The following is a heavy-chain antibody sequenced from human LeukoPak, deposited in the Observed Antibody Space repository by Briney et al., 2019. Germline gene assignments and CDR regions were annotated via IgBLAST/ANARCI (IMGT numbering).Heavy chain of an antibody. V-gene: IGHV3-30*03. J-gene: IGHJ5*02. D-gene: IGHD3-9*01. CDR2: ISYDGSNK. CDR1: GFTFSSYG. Sequence: GGSLRLSCAASGFTFSSYGMHWVRQAPGKGLEWVAVISYDGSNKYYADSVKGRFTISRDNAKNSLYLQMNSLRAEDTAVYYCARALYFDSNWFDPWGQGTLVTVSS. CDR3: ARALYFDSNWFDP.